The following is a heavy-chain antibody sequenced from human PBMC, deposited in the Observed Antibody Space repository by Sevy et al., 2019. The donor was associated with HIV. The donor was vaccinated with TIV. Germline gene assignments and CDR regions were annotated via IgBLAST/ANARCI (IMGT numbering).Heavy chain of an antibody. J-gene: IGHJ4*02. CDR3: TRWKGAHSIFDY. Sequence: GGSLRLSCTGSGFTVGDYAMSWVRQAPGKGLEWVAFLKHKAYGGTLDYAASVKGRFSISRDDSKSIAHLQMNDLKTEDTAIYYCTRWKGAHSIFDYWGQGALVTVSS. D-gene: IGHD1-1*01. CDR2: LKHKAYGGTL. V-gene: IGHV3-49*04. CDR1: GFTVGDYA.